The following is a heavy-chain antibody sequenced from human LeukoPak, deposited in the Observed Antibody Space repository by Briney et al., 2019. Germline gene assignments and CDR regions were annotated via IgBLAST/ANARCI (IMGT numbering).Heavy chain of an antibody. J-gene: IGHJ6*02. CDR3: ARTEGTNHYYYYGMDV. V-gene: IGHV1-2*06. CDR2: INPNSGGT. CDR1: GYTFTGYY. Sequence: ASVKVSCKASGYTFTGYYMHWVRQAPGQGLEWMGRINPNSGGTNYAQKFQGRVTMTRDTSISTAYMELSRLRSDDTAVYYCARTEGTNHYYYYGMDVWGQGTTVTVSS. D-gene: IGHD3-10*01.